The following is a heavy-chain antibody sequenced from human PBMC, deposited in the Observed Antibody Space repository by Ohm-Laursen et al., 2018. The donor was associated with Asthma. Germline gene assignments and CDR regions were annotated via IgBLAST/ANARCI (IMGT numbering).Heavy chain of an antibody. J-gene: IGHJ4*02. CDR2: ISSNGGST. V-gene: IGHV3-64D*08. D-gene: IGHD6-19*01. CDR1: GFTFSSYA. CDR3: AKDGSSGLFDY. Sequence: SLRLSCAASGFTFSSYAIHWVRQAPGKGLEYVSAISSNGGSTYYTDSVKGRFTISRDNSKNTLYLQMSSLRAEDTAVYYCAKDGSSGLFDYWGQGTLVTVSS.